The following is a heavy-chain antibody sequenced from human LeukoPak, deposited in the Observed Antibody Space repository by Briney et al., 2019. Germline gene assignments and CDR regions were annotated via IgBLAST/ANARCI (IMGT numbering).Heavy chain of an antibody. CDR2: ISAYNGNT. J-gene: IGHJ6*02. D-gene: IGHD6-13*01. CDR1: GYTLTSYG. CDR3: ARVKEQLVFSDYYGMDV. V-gene: IGHV1-18*01. Sequence: ASVKVSCKASGYTLTSYGISWVRQAPGQGLEWMGWISAYNGNTNYAQKLQGRVTMTTDTSTSTAYMELRSLRSDDTAVYYCARVKEQLVFSDYYGMDVWGQGTTVTVSS.